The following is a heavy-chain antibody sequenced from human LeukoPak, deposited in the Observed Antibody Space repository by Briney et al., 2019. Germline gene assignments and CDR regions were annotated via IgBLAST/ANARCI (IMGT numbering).Heavy chain of an antibody. CDR2: IGGSDDST. D-gene: IGHD4-11*01. V-gene: IGHV3-23*01. CDR3: AKGAYSNSYYYMDF. CDR1: GFTFSSSA. Sequence: PGGSLRLSCAASGFTFSSSAMSWVRQAPGKGLEWVSSIGGSDDSTNHADSVKGRFSISRDNSKNTLYLQMNSLRAEDTAVYYCAKGAYSNSYYYMDFGGKGTRVTVSS. J-gene: IGHJ6*03.